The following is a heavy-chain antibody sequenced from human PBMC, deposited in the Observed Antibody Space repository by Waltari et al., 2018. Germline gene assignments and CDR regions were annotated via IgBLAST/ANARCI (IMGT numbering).Heavy chain of an antibody. J-gene: IGHJ3*02. V-gene: IGHV6-1*01. Sequence: QVQLQQSGPGLVKPSQPLSLTCAVSGDGLFTTSVAWNWIRQSPSRGLEWLGRTYYRSQWTNEYALSVKGRITVHPDTSTNHFSLQLYSVTPDDTAVYYCARGKFTAFDIWGHGTMVTVSS. CDR3: ARGKFTAFDI. CDR2: TYYRSQWTN. CDR1: GDGLFTTSVA.